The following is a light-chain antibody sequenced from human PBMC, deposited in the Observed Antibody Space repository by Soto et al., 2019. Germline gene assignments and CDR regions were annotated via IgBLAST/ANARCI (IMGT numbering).Light chain of an antibody. CDR3: KSFTTSTTYV. J-gene: IGLJ1*01. CDR2: DVS. V-gene: IGLV2-14*01. CDR1: SSDIGSYNY. Sequence: QSALSQPASVSGSLGQSIAISCTGTSSDIGSYNYVSWYQQHPGKAPKLMIYDVSNRPSGVSDRFSGSKSGNTASLTISGLQAEDEADYYCKSFTTSTTYVFGTGTKVTVL.